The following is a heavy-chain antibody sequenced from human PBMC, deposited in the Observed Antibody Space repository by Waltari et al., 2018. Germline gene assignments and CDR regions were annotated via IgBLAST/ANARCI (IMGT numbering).Heavy chain of an antibody. CDR1: GFTFSSYA. D-gene: IGHD4-17*01. J-gene: IGHJ4*02. CDR2: ISGSGGST. CDR3: AKGTTVVTSAVY. V-gene: IGHV3-23*01. Sequence: EVQLLESGGGLVQPGGSLRLSCAASGFTFSSYAMSWVRQAPGKGRWCVSAISGSGGSTYYRDSVKCRFTISRDNSKNTLYLQRNSLRAEDTAVYYCAKGTTVVTSAVYWGQGTLVTVSS.